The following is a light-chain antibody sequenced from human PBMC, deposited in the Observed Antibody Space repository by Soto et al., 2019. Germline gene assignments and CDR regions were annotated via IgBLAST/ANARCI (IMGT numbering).Light chain of an antibody. CDR2: GAS. V-gene: IGKV3-15*01. CDR1: QSVNSN. Sequence: EIVMTQSLATLSVSPGERATLSCRASQSVNSNLAWYQQKPGQAPRLLIFGASIRATGIPTRFSGSGSGTEFTLTISSLQSEDFADYYCQQYHYWPPWTFGQGTKVEIK. CDR3: QQYHYWPPWT. J-gene: IGKJ1*01.